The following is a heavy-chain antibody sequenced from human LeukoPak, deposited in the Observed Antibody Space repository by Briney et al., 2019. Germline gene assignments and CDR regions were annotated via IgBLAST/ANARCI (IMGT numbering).Heavy chain of an antibody. CDR1: GGSINYYF. J-gene: IGHJ4*02. Sequence: SETLSLTCTVSGGSINYYFWSWIRQPPGKGLEWIGYIYYSGGTDYNPSLKSRVTISVDTSKNQFSLQLRSVAAADTAVYYCARHEKNGGYYDNWGQGTLVTVSS. CDR2: IYYSGGT. D-gene: IGHD3-22*01. V-gene: IGHV4-59*08. CDR3: ARHEKNGGYYDN.